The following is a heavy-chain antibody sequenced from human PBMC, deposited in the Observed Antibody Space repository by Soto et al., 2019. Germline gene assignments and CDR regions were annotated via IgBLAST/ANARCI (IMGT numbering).Heavy chain of an antibody. D-gene: IGHD3-10*01. CDR1: GFTFSSYG. V-gene: IGHV3-30*18. CDR2: ISYDGSNK. J-gene: IGHJ4*02. Sequence: PGGSLRLSCAASGFTFSSYGMHWVRQAPGKGLEWVAVISYDGSNKYYADSVKGRFTISRDNSKNTLYLQMNSLRAEDTAVYYCAKSGDSTGYFDYWGQGTLVTGYS. CDR3: AKSGDSTGYFDY.